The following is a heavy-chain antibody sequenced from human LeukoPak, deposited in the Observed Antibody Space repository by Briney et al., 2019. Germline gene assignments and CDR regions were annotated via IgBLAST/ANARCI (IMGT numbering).Heavy chain of an antibody. V-gene: IGHV5-51*01. CDR1: GDMFTSYW. CDR2: IYPGDSDT. J-gene: IGHJ6*02. Sequence: PGESLKISCKSSGDMFTSYWIGWVRQMPGKGLEWMGIIYPGDSDTRYSPSFQGQVTISADKSISTAYLQWSSLKASDTAMYYCVGMGDLARTNPDVWGQGTTVTVSS. D-gene: IGHD3-3*01. CDR3: VGMGDLARTNPDV.